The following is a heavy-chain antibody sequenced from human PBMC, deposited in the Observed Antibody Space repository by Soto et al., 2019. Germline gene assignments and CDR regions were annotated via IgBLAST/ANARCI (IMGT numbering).Heavy chain of an antibody. CDR1: GYTFTNYA. V-gene: IGHV1-3*01. CDR2: INAGNGNT. D-gene: IGHD1-26*01. Sequence: QVQLVQSGAEVKKPGASVKVSCKAAGYTFTNYAMHWVRQAPRQRLEWMGWINAGNGNTKYSQKFQGRVTITRDTSASTAYMELSSLRSEDTAVYYCARGGSLYWYFDLWRRGTLVTVSS. CDR3: ARGGSLYWYFDL. J-gene: IGHJ2*01.